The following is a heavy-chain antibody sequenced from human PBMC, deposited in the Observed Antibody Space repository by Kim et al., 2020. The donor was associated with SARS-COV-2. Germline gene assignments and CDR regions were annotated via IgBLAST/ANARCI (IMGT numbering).Heavy chain of an antibody. V-gene: IGHV4-34*01. Sequence: SETLSLTCAVYGGSFSGYYWSWIRQPPGKGLEWIGEINHSGSTNYNPSLKGRVTISVDTSKNQFSLRLSSVTAPDPAVNYCPGQVGATSMDVWGKGTTAT. CDR3: PGQVGATSMDV. CDR2: INHSGST. J-gene: IGHJ6*03. CDR1: GGSFSGYY. D-gene: IGHD1-26*01.